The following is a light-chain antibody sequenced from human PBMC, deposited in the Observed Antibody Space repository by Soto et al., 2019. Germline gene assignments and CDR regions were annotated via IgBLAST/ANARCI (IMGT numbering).Light chain of an antibody. Sequence: QSALTQPASVSGSPGESITISCTGTRSDIGSYNSIAWYQQHPGKAPRVMIFEVTKRPSGISNRFSGSKSGSTASLTISGLQADDEADYFCFSYAGSYTDYVFGTGTKLTVL. J-gene: IGLJ1*01. CDR1: RSDIGSYNS. V-gene: IGLV2-23*02. CDR3: FSYAGSYTDYV. CDR2: EVT.